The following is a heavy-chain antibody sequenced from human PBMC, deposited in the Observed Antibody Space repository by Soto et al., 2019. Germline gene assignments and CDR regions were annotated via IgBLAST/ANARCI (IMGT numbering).Heavy chain of an antibody. CDR1: GFSLSTSGVG. J-gene: IGHJ3*02. Sequence: QITLKESGPTLVKPTQTLTLTCTFSGFSLSTSGVGVGLIRQPPGKALEWLALIYWNDDKRYSPSLKSRLTITKDTSKNQVVLTMTNMDPVDTATYYCAHRLPGATYYYDSSGYLAFDIWGQGTMVTVSS. V-gene: IGHV2-5*01. CDR2: IYWNDDK. CDR3: AHRLPGATYYYDSSGYLAFDI. D-gene: IGHD3-22*01.